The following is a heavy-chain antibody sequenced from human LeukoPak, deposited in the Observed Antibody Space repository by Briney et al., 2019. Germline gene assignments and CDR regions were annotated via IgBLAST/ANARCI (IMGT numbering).Heavy chain of an antibody. Sequence: SETLSLTCAVYGGSFSGYYWSWIRQPPGKGLEWIGEINHSGSTIYNPSLKGRVTISVDTSKNQFSLKLSSVTAADTAVYYCARVTAAAAANAQYYYYMDVWGKGTTVTVSS. J-gene: IGHJ6*03. CDR2: INHSGST. V-gene: IGHV4-34*01. D-gene: IGHD6-13*01. CDR3: ARVTAAAAANAQYYYYMDV. CDR1: GGSFSGYY.